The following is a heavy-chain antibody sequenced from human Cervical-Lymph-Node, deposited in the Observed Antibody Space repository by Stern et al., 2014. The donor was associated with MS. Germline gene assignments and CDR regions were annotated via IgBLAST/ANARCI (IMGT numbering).Heavy chain of an antibody. CDR1: GYVFTING. Sequence: QVQLVQSGAEVKPPGASVKVSCKTSGYVFTINGIRWVRQAPGQGLEWMGWISANSGNTNYAQEFQGRVTMNQAKSTGNAYMELRSLRSDDTAVYYCARERDWRFDSWGQGTLVTVSS. V-gene: IGHV1-18*01. D-gene: IGHD2-21*02. CDR3: ARERDWRFDS. J-gene: IGHJ4*02. CDR2: ISANSGNT.